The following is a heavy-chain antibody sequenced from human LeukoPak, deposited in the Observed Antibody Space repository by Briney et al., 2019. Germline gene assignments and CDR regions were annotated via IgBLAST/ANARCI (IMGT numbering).Heavy chain of an antibody. CDR1: GGSNSLYY. Sequence: SETLSLTRTASGGSNSLYYWSWIRQPPGKGLEWIGYISYSGSANYNPSLKSRVTISVDTSKNQFSLKLSSVTAADTAVYYCARGGYYYDCSGYFFDYWGQGTLVTVSS. J-gene: IGHJ4*02. D-gene: IGHD3-22*01. CDR2: ISYSGSA. CDR3: ARGGYYYDCSGYFFDY. V-gene: IGHV4-59*12.